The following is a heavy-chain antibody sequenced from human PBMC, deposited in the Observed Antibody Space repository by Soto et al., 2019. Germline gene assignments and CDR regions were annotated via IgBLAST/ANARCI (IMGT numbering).Heavy chain of an antibody. CDR3: ARDSRINFDY. J-gene: IGHJ4*02. CDR1: GYTFTSYA. Sequence: SVKVSCKASGYTFTSYAMDWVRQAPGQRLEWMGWINAGNCNTKYSQKFQGRVTITRDTSASTAYMELSSLRSEDTAVYYCARDSRINFDYWGQGTLVTVSS. CDR2: INAGNCNT. D-gene: IGHD2-15*01. V-gene: IGHV1-3*01.